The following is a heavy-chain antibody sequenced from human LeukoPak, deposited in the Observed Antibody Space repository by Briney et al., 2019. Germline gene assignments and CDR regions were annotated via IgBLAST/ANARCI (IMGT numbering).Heavy chain of an antibody. CDR2: ISYDGSNK. V-gene: IGHV3-30*04. CDR3: AATMIVY. Sequence: GGSLRLSCAASGFTFSSYAMHWVRQAPGKGLEWVAVISYDGSNKYYADSVKGRFTISRDNSKNTLYLQMNSLRAEDTAVYYCAATMIVYWGQGTLVTVSS. J-gene: IGHJ4*02. CDR1: GFTFSSYA. D-gene: IGHD3-22*01.